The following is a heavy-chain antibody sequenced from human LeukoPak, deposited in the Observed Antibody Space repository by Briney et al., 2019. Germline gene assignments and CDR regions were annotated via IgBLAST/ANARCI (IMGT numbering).Heavy chain of an antibody. CDR1: GFTFSSYW. D-gene: IGHD3-22*01. J-gene: IGHJ6*02. CDR2: VNSDGSST. V-gene: IGHV3-74*01. Sequence: GGSLRLSCAASGFTFSSYWMHWVRQAPGKGLVWVSRVNSDGSSTTYADSVKGRFTISRDNAKNTLYLQMNSLRAEDTAVYYCARDGSSGWYGMDVWGQGTTVTVSS. CDR3: ARDGSSGWYGMDV.